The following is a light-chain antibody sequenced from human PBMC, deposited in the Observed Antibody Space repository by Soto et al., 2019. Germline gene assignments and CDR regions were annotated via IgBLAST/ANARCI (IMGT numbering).Light chain of an antibody. J-gene: IGKJ1*01. CDR2: GAS. CDR3: HQYGSSPPT. V-gene: IGKV3-20*01. Sequence: EIVLTQSPGTLSLSPGERATLSCRASQSVSSNYLAWYRRKPGQAPRLLIYGASNRATDIPGRFSGSGSGTDFPLTITRLEPQDFAVYYCHQYGSSPPTFGPGPRGEI. CDR1: QSVSSNY.